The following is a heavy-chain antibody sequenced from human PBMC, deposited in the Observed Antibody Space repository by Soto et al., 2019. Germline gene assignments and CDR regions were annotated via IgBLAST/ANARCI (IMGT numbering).Heavy chain of an antibody. CDR1: GFTVSSSY. J-gene: IGHJ4*02. D-gene: IGHD3-22*01. Sequence: EVQLVESGGGLVQPGGSLRLSCAASGFTVSSSYMSWVRQAPGKGLEWVSVIYSGGRTDYADYADSVKGRFTFSRDISKNTLYLQMNSLRAEDTAVYYCARDPRVHYYDSSGPLGFDYWGQGTLVTVSS. V-gene: IGHV3-66*01. CDR3: ARDPRVHYYDSSGPLGFDY. CDR2: IYSGGRTDYA.